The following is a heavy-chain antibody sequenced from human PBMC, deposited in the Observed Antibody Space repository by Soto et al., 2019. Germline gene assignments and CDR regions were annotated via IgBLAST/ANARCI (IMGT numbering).Heavy chain of an antibody. V-gene: IGHV1-69*12. Sequence: QVQLVQSGAEVKKPGSSVKVSCKASGGTFSSYAISWVRQAPGQGLEWMGGIIPIFGTANYAQKFQGRVTITAXXSXSXXYVELSSLRSEDTAVYYCARDFGSSSWYAAEYFQHWGQGTLVTVSS. CDR1: GGTFSSYA. CDR3: ARDFGSSSWYAAEYFQH. J-gene: IGHJ1*01. CDR2: IIPIFGTA. D-gene: IGHD6-13*01.